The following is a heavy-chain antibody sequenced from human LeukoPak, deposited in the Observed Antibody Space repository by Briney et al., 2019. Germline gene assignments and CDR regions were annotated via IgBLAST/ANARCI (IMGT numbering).Heavy chain of an antibody. CDR3: ARDFGIAVAGEDGHGYYYYYYGMDV. Sequence: ASVKVSCKASGYTFTSYGISWVRQAPGQGLEWMGWISAYNGNTNYAQKLQGRVTMTTDTSTSTAYMELRSLRSDDTAVYYCARDFGIAVAGEDGHGYYYYYYGMDVWGQGTTVTVSS. V-gene: IGHV1-18*01. CDR2: ISAYNGNT. D-gene: IGHD6-19*01. CDR1: GYTFTSYG. J-gene: IGHJ6*02.